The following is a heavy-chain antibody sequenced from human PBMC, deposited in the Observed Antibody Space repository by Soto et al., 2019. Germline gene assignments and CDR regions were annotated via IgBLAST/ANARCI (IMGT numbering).Heavy chain of an antibody. D-gene: IGHD2-21*02. Sequence: QVQLVQSGAEVKKPGSSVKVSCKASGGTFSSYAISWVRQAPGQGLEWMGGIIPIFGTANYAQKFQGRVTIPADESTSTAYMELSSLRSEDTAVYYCASGAYCGGDCYDAFDIWGQGTMVTVSS. CDR3: ASGAYCGGDCYDAFDI. V-gene: IGHV1-69*01. J-gene: IGHJ3*02. CDR2: IIPIFGTA. CDR1: GGTFSSYA.